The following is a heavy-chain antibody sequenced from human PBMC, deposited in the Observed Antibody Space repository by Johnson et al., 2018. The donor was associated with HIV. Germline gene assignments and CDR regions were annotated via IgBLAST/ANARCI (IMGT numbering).Heavy chain of an antibody. V-gene: IGHV3-11*04. Sequence: QVQLVESGGGLVKPGGSLRLSCAASRFTFSDYYMSWIRQTPGKGLEWVAYISSSGGTIYYADSVKGRFSISRDNAKNSLYLQMNSLRAEDTAVYYCARVKGCTGGVCSALGAFDIWGQGTMVTVSS. J-gene: IGHJ3*02. CDR3: ARVKGCTGGVCSALGAFDI. CDR2: ISSSGGTI. D-gene: IGHD2-8*02. CDR1: RFTFSDYY.